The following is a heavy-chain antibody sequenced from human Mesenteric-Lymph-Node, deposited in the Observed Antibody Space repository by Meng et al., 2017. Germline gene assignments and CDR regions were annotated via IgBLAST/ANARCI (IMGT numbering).Heavy chain of an antibody. V-gene: IGHV4-4*02. CDR3: ASFPPPGKQWLVTDY. D-gene: IGHD6-19*01. J-gene: IGHJ4*02. CDR1: GGSISSSNW. CDR2: IYHSGST. Sequence: QVQAQESGPGLVEPSGTLSLTGAVSGGSISSSNWWSWVRQPPGKGLEWIGEIYHSGSTNYNPSLKSRVTISVDKSKNQFSLKLSSVTAADTAVYYCASFPPPGKQWLVTDYWGQGTLVTVSS.